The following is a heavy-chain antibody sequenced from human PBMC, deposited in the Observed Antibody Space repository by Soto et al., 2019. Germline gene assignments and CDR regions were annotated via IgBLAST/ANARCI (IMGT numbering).Heavy chain of an antibody. Sequence: QLHLVQSGAVVKKPGASVTVSCSASGYPVTAYYMHWVRQAPGRGLEWMGGINPATGAAKYTQTSPGRVTMTRDRSTSTVFMELSGLTSGDTAVFYCSRGGGVGVAGSAAFDMWGQGTLVTVSS. V-gene: IGHV1-2*02. J-gene: IGHJ3*02. CDR1: GYPVTAYY. CDR2: INPATGAA. D-gene: IGHD3-3*01. CDR3: SRGGGVGVAGSAAFDM.